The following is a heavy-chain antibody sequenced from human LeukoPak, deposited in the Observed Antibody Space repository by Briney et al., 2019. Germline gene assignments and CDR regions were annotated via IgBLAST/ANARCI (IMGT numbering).Heavy chain of an antibody. CDR3: AGVGALDY. J-gene: IGHJ4*02. CDR2: ISDSGSTV. Sequence: GGSLRLSCAVSGFTFSRYYMSWIRQAPGKGLEWVSYISDSGSTVFYADSVKGRFTISRDNSKNTLYLQMNSLRAEDTAVYYCAGVGALDYWGQGTLVTVSS. CDR1: GFTFSRYY. V-gene: IGHV3-11*01. D-gene: IGHD1-26*01.